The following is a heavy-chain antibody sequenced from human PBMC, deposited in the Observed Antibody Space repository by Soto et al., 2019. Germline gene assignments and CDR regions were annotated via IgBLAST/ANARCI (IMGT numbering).Heavy chain of an antibody. CDR2: VSGSGGST. D-gene: IGHD6-13*01. J-gene: IGHJ4*02. V-gene: IGHV3-23*01. Sequence: EVQLLESGGGLVQPGGSLRLSCAASGFTFSSYVMRWVRQAPGKGLEWVSAVSGSGGSTYYADSVKGRFTISRDNSKNTLYLHMNSLRAEGTAVYYCARRGPGTYFDYWGQGTLVTVSS. CDR1: GFTFSSYV. CDR3: ARRGPGTYFDY.